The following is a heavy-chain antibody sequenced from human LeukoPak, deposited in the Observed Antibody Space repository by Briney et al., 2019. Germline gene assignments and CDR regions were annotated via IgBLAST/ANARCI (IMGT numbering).Heavy chain of an antibody. Sequence: SVKVSCKASGGTFSSYAISWVRQAPGQGLEWMGRIIPILGIANYAQKFQGRVTITADKSTSTAYMELSSLRSEDTAVYYCVRAVAAAGTTMFDYWGQGTLVTVSS. CDR1: GGTFSSYA. V-gene: IGHV1-69*04. J-gene: IGHJ4*02. CDR3: VRAVAAAGTTMFDY. CDR2: IIPILGIA. D-gene: IGHD6-13*01.